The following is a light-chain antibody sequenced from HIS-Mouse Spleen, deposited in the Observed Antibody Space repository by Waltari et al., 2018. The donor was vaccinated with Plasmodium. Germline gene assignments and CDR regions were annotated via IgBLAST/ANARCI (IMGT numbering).Light chain of an antibody. J-gene: IGLJ3*02. V-gene: IGLV3-10*01. CDR3: YATDSSGNHRV. Sequence: SSELTQPPSVSVSPGQTARITCVGYALPKKSPYWYQQKSGQAPVLVIYEDSKRPSGIPERCSGSSSGTMATLTIRGAQVEDEADYYCYATDSSGNHRVFGGGTKLTVL. CDR2: EDS. CDR1: ALPKKS.